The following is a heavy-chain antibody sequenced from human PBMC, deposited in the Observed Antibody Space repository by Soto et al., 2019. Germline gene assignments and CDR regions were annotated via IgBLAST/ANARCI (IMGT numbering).Heavy chain of an antibody. J-gene: IGHJ3*02. Sequence: SETLSLTCTVSGGSISSYYWSWIRQPPGKGLEWIGYIYYSGSTNYNPSLKSRVTISVDTSKNTLYLQMNSLTAEDTAEYYCARGVIPAAPDVFDIWGRGTVVTVSS. CDR2: IYYSGST. D-gene: IGHD2-2*01. CDR3: ARGVIPAAPDVFDI. CDR1: GGSISSYY. V-gene: IGHV4-59*01.